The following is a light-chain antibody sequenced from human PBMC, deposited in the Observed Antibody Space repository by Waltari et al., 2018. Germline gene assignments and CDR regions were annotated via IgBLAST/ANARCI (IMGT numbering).Light chain of an antibody. V-gene: IGKV3-20*01. CDR1: QSVTSNS. Sequence: EIVLTQSPGTLSLSPGESATLSCRASQSVTSNSFVWYQQKPGQAPRVLIYGASSRATGIPDRFSGSGSGTDFTLTISGLEPEDFVVYYCQHYGGSFTFGPGTKVDIK. J-gene: IGKJ3*01. CDR2: GAS. CDR3: QHYGGSFT.